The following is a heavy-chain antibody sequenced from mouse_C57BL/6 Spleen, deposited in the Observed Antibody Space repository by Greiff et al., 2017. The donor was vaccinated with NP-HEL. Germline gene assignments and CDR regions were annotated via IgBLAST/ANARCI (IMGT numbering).Heavy chain of an antibody. V-gene: IGHV1-26*01. Sequence: EVQLQQSGPELVKPGASVKISCKASGYTFTDYYMNWVKQSHGKSLEWIGDINPNNGGTSYNQKFKGKATLTVDKSSSTAYMELRSLTSEDSAVYYCARNYYDYDEWYFDVWGTRTTVTVSS. CDR1: GYTFTDYY. CDR3: ARNYYDYDEWYFDV. D-gene: IGHD2-4*01. CDR2: INPNNGGT. J-gene: IGHJ1*03.